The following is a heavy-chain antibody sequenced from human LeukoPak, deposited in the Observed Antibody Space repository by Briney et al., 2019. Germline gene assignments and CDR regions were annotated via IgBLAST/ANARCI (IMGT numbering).Heavy chain of an antibody. CDR3: ARGLLRRDGYNWVY. J-gene: IGHJ4*02. Sequence: SETLSLTCTVSGGSISSYYWSWIRQPPGKGLEWIGYIYYSGSTNYNPSLKSRVTISVYTSKNQFSLKLSSVTAADTAVYYCARGLLRRDGYNWVYWGQGTLVTVSS. CDR1: GGSISSYY. CDR2: IYYSGST. V-gene: IGHV4-59*01. D-gene: IGHD5-24*01.